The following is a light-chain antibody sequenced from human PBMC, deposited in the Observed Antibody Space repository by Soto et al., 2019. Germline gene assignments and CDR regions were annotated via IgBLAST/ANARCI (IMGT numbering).Light chain of an antibody. CDR3: LQYYSYPQT. V-gene: IGKV1-6*01. J-gene: IGKJ1*01. Sequence: AIQMTQSPSSLSASVGDRVTITCRATQGIRNDLGWYQQKPGKAPKLLIFDASSLQGGVPSRFSGSGSGTDFTLTISSLQTEDFATYYCLQYYSYPQTFGQGTKVEIK. CDR1: QGIRND. CDR2: DAS.